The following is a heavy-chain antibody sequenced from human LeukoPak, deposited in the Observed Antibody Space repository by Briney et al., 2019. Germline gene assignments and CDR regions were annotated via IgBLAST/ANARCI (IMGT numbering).Heavy chain of an antibody. Sequence: GGSLRLSCAASGFTFDDYGMSWVRQAPGKGLEWVSGINWNGGSTGYADSVKGRFTISRDNAKNSLYLQMNSLRAEDTALYYCARGSELRYSDAFDIWGQGTMVTVSS. CDR1: GFTFDDYG. V-gene: IGHV3-20*04. D-gene: IGHD2-15*01. CDR2: INWNGGST. J-gene: IGHJ3*02. CDR3: ARGSELRYSDAFDI.